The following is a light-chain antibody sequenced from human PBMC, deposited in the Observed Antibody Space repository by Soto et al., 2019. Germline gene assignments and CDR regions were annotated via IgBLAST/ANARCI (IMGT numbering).Light chain of an antibody. CDR2: DAS. J-gene: IGKJ5*01. V-gene: IGKV3-11*01. CDR3: QQRSNWHPIT. CDR1: QSVSSY. Sequence: EIVLTQSPVTLSLSPGERSTLSCMAIQSVSSYLAWYQQKPGQAPRLLIYDASNRATGIPARFSGGGSGTDFTLTIDNLEPEDFAIYYCQQRSNWHPITFGQGTRLEIK.